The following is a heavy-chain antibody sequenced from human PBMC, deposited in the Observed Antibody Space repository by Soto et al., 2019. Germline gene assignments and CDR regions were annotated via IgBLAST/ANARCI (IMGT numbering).Heavy chain of an antibody. CDR2: IDPSDSYT. D-gene: IGHD2-15*01. J-gene: IGHJ6*02. CDR1: GYSFTSYW. V-gene: IGHV5-10-1*01. CDR3: AGYCSGGSCYPTPSLDYYGMDV. Sequence: GESLKISCKGSGYSFTSYWISWVRQMPGKGLEWMGRIDPSDSYTNYSPSFQGHVTISADKSISTAYLQWSSLKASDTAMYYCAGYCSGGSCYPTPSLDYYGMDVWGQGTTVPSP.